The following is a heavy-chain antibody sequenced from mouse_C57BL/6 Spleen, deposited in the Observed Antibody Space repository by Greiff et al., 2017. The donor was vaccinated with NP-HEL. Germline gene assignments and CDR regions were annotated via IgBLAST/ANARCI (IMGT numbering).Heavy chain of an antibody. J-gene: IGHJ4*01. D-gene: IGHD1-1*01. CDR2: ISSGSSTI. CDR3: ATLLLRGYAMDD. Sequence: EVKLMESGGGLVKPGGSLKLSCAASGFTFSDYGMHWVRQAPEKGLEWVAYISSGSSTIYYADTVKGRFTISRDNAKNTLFLQMTSLWSEDTGMCYSATLLLRGYAMDDWGQGTSVTVSS. V-gene: IGHV5-17*01. CDR1: GFTFSDYG.